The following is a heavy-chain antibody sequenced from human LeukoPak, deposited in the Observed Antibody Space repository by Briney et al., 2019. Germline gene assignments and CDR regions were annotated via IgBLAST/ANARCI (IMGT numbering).Heavy chain of an antibody. J-gene: IGHJ3*02. D-gene: IGHD3-22*01. CDR1: GFTFSDYY. V-gene: IGHV3-11*01. CDR3: ARERSDDSSGYSNAFDI. Sequence: PGGSLRLSCAASGFTFSDYYMSWIRQAPGKGLEWVSYISSSGSTIYYADSVKGRFTISRDNAKNSLYLQMNSLRAEDTAVYYCARERSDDSSGYSNAFDIWGQGTMVTVSS. CDR2: ISSSGSTI.